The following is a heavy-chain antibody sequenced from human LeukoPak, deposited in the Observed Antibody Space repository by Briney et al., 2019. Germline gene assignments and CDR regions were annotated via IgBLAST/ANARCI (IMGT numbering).Heavy chain of an antibody. V-gene: IGHV1-2*02. CDR3: ARDYSRYFDF. CDR2: ISPRSGDT. CDR1: GYTFTDYY. D-gene: IGHD4-11*01. Sequence: ASVKVSCKTSGYTFTDYYMHWVRQAPGQGLEWMGWISPRSGDTSYAQKFQGRVTMTRDTSINTVDMDLSGLTSDDTAVFYCARDYSRYFDFWGQGTLVTVSS. J-gene: IGHJ4*02.